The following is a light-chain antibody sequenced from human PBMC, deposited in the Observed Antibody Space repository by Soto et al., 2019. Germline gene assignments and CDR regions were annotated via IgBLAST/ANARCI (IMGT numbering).Light chain of an antibody. CDR3: QQYNNWPPIT. J-gene: IGKJ5*01. CDR2: GAS. CDR1: HSVSSN. Sequence: EFVLTQSPATLSLSPGERATLSCRASHSVSSNLAWYQQKPGQAPRLLIYGASTRATGIPARFSGSGSGTEFTLTISSLQSEDFAVYYCQQYNNWPPITFGQGTRLEIK. V-gene: IGKV3-15*01.